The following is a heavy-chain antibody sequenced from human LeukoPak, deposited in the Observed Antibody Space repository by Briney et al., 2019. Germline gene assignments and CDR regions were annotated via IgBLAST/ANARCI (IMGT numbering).Heavy chain of an antibody. D-gene: IGHD3-10*01. J-gene: IGHJ4*02. V-gene: IGHV3-21*01. Sequence: GRSLRISWAASGFTVSSYSMNWVGQAPRKGLDSVSSISSSSSYIYYADSVKGRFTISRDNAKYSLYLQMNSLRAEDTAVYYCARELFGSGSCPDFWGQGTLVTVSS. CDR3: ARELFGSGSCPDF. CDR1: GFTVSSYS. CDR2: ISSSSSYI.